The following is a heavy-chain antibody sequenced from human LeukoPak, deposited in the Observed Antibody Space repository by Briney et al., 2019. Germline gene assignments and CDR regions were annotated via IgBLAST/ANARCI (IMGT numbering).Heavy chain of an antibody. D-gene: IGHD3-22*01. J-gene: IGHJ4*02. CDR1: GGTFSSYA. CDR2: IIPILGIA. V-gene: IGHV1-69*04. Sequence: ASVKVSCKASGGTFSSYAISWVRQAPGQGLEWMGRIIPILGIANYAQKFQGRVTITADKSTSTAYMELSSLRSEDTAVYYCAREYYDSSGYPYYFDYWGQGTLVTVSS. CDR3: AREYYDSSGYPYYFDY.